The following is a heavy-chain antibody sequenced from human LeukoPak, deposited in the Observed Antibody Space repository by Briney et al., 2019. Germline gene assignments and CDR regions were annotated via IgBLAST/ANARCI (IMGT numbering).Heavy chain of an antibody. J-gene: IGHJ4*02. CDR2: IRYDGSDK. Sequence: PGGSLSLSCAASGFTFSSYGMHWVRQAPGKGLEWMAFIRYDGSDKYYADSVKGRFTISRDNSKNTLYLQMNSLRAEDTAAYYCANLPIRGSGSYYTDYWGQGTLVTVSS. D-gene: IGHD3-10*01. CDR1: GFTFSSYG. CDR3: ANLPIRGSGSYYTDY. V-gene: IGHV3-30*02.